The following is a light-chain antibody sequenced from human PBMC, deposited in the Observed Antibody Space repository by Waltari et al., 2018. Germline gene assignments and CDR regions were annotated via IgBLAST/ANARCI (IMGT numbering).Light chain of an antibody. CDR2: AAS. CDR1: QGISSW. CDR3: QQAASFPLT. Sequence: DIQMTQSPSSVSATVGVRVTTTCLASQGISSWLAWYQQKPGRAPNTLIYAASSLQRGVPARFSGSGSGTEFTLTISSLQPDDFATYYCQQAASFPLTFGGGTKVEIK. J-gene: IGKJ4*01. V-gene: IGKV1-12*01.